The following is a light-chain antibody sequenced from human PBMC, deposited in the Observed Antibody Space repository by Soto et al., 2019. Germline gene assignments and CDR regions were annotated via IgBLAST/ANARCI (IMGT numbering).Light chain of an antibody. V-gene: IGLV1-40*01. CDR1: TSNIGAPYD. Sequence: QSVLTQPPSVSGAPGQRVSISCTGSTSNIGAPYDVHWYQHLPGTAPKLLIYGDNNRPSGVPDRFSGSKSGTSGSLVISGLQSEDEADYFCASWDDSQNVVLFGGGTKLTVL. CDR3: ASWDDSQNVVL. CDR2: GDN. J-gene: IGLJ2*01.